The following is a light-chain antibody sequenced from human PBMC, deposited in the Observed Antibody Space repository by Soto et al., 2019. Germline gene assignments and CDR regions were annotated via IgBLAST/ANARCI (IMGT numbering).Light chain of an antibody. Sequence: IQMTQSPSSLSASVGDRVTITCRASQSISSYLNWFQQKPGKAPKIRIYDASSLESGVPQRLSGSGSGTEFTLTISSLQTDDFSTYYCQQYHSYWTFGQGTKVDI. J-gene: IGKJ1*01. CDR3: QQYHSYWT. CDR1: QSISSY. CDR2: DAS. V-gene: IGKV1-5*01.